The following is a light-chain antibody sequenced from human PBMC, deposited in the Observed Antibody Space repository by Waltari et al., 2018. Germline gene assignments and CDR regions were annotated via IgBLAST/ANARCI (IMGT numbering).Light chain of an antibody. Sequence: DIQMTQSPSSLSASAGDRVTITCRARQSISSYLNWYQQKPGKAPKLLIYAAASLQSGVPSRFSGSGSGTDFTLTISSLQPEDFATYYCQQSYSTPRTFGQGTKVEIK. CDR3: QQSYSTPRT. J-gene: IGKJ1*01. CDR1: QSISSY. CDR2: AAA. V-gene: IGKV1-39*01.